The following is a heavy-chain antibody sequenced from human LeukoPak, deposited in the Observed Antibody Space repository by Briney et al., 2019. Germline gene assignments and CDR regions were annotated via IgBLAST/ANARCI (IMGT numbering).Heavy chain of an antibody. CDR3: NLLRGIIPS. CDR1: GFTVSSNY. CDR2: IYSDGFI. Sequence: GGSLRLSCAASGFTVSSNYMSWVRQAAGKGLESVSVIYSDGFISYAESVKGRFTISRDNSKNTLYLQMNSLRAEDTAVYYCNLLRGIIPSWGQGTLVTVSS. V-gene: IGHV3-66*01. D-gene: IGHD3-10*01. J-gene: IGHJ4*02.